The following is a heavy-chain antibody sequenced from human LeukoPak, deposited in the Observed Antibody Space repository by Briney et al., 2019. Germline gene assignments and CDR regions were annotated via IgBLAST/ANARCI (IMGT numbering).Heavy chain of an antibody. CDR3: ARDGRENANWFDP. CDR1: GFTFTSSA. Sequence: SVKVSCKASGFTFTSSAVQWVRQARGQRLEWIGWIVVGSGNTNYAQKFQGRVTMTRDTSTSAVYMELSSLRSEDTAVYYCARDGRENANWFDPWGQGTLVTVSS. CDR2: IVVGSGNT. J-gene: IGHJ5*02. D-gene: IGHD1-1*01. V-gene: IGHV1-58*01.